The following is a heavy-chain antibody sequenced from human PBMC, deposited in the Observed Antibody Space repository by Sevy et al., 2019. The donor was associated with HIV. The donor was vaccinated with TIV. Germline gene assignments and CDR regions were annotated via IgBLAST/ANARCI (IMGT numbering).Heavy chain of an antibody. CDR3: ARDRGSGKNVFFDY. D-gene: IGHD3-10*01. CDR1: GFTFSSYA. Sequence: GGSLRLSCAASGFTFSSYAMHWVRQAPGKGLGWVAVISYDGSNKYYANSVKGRFTISRDNSKNTLYLQMNSLRTEDTAVYYCARDRGSGKNVFFDYWGQGTLVTVSS. CDR2: ISYDGSNK. V-gene: IGHV3-30-3*01. J-gene: IGHJ4*02.